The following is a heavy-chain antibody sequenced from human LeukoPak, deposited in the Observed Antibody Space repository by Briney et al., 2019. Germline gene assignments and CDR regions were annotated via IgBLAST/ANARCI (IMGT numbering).Heavy chain of an antibody. Sequence: SETLSLTCAVYGGSFSGYYWSWIRQPPGKGLEWIGEINHSGSTNYNPSLKSRVTISVDTSKNQFSLKLSSVTAADTAVYYCASVSRDGYNSVDYWGQGTLVTVSS. J-gene: IGHJ4*02. CDR3: ASVSRDGYNSVDY. V-gene: IGHV4-34*01. CDR2: INHSGST. D-gene: IGHD5-24*01. CDR1: GGSFSGYY.